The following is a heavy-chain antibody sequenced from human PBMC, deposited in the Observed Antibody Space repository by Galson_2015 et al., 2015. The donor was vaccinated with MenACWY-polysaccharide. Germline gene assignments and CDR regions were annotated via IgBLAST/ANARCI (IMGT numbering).Heavy chain of an antibody. Sequence: SLRLSCAASGFTFSNFWMSWVRQAPGKGLEWLSSISNSGETTYYADSVKGRFTISRDNSKNTLYLQMSSLRGDDTAVYFCAKEPDYRTSAIDSWRQGTVVTVSS. CDR3: AKEPDYRTSAIDS. J-gene: IGHJ4*02. CDR2: ISNSGETT. V-gene: IGHV3-23*01. CDR1: GFTFSNFW. D-gene: IGHD4/OR15-4a*01.